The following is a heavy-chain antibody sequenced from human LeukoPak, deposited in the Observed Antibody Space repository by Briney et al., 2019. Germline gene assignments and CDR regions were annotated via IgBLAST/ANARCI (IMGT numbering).Heavy chain of an antibody. V-gene: IGHV3-33*01. CDR3: ARDRVPGGSYLGTDY. D-gene: IGHD1-26*01. Sequence: GGSLRLSCAASGFTFSSYGMHWVRQAPGKGLEWVAVIWYDGSNKYYADSVKGRFTISRDNSKNTLYLQMNSLRAEDTAVYYCARDRVPGGSYLGTDYWGQGTLVTVSS. CDR1: GFTFSSYG. J-gene: IGHJ4*02. CDR2: IWYDGSNK.